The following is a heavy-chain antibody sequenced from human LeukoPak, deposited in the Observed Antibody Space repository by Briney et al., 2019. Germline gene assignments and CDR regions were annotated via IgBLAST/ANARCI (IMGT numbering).Heavy chain of an antibody. Sequence: PSETLSLTCTVSGGSISSSPYYWGWIRQPPGKGLEWIGSIYYSGTTHYNPSLESRVTISVDTSKNQFSLKLSSVTAADTAVYFCARAPLSGTYYTDAFDIWGQGTMVTVSS. CDR1: GGSISSSPYY. D-gene: IGHD1-26*01. V-gene: IGHV4-39*07. CDR2: IYYSGTT. J-gene: IGHJ3*02. CDR3: ARAPLSGTYYTDAFDI.